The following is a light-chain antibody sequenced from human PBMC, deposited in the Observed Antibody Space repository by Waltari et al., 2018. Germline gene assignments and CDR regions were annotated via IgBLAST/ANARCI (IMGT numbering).Light chain of an antibody. CDR3: AAWDDSLNGLV. Sequence: QPVLTQPPSASATPGQKVVISCSGGSSHLGTNTINRYQKPPGAAPKLRIYVNNPRPSGVPDRFSGSKSGTSASLVVSGLQSDDEAEYYCAAWDDSLNGLVFGGGTKLTVL. CDR2: VNN. J-gene: IGLJ2*01. V-gene: IGLV1-44*01. CDR1: SSHLGTNT.